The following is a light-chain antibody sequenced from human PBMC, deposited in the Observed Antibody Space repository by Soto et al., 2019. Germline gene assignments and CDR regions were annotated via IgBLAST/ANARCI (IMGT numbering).Light chain of an antibody. Sequence: QSVLTQSPSASGTPGQRVTISCSGSSSIIGTNYVHWFQQLPGTAPKLLIYRDNQRPSGVPDRFSGSKSDTSASLAISGLRSEDEADYYCAGWDYILSAWVFGGGTKLTVL. V-gene: IGLV1-47*01. J-gene: IGLJ3*02. CDR2: RDN. CDR1: SSIIGTNY. CDR3: AGWDYILSAWV.